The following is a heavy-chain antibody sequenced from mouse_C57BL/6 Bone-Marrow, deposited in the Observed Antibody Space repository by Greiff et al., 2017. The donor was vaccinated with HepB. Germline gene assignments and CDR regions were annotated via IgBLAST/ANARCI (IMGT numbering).Heavy chain of an antibody. V-gene: IGHV3-1*01. CDR1: GYSITSGYD. Sequence: DVKLQESGPGMVKPSQSLSLTCTVTGYSITSGYDWHWIRHFPGNKLEWMGYISYSGSTNYNPSLKSRISITHDTSKNHFFLKLNSVTTEDTATYYCARADTYYAMDYWGQGTSVTVSS. J-gene: IGHJ4*01. CDR2: ISYSGST. CDR3: ARADTYYAMDY.